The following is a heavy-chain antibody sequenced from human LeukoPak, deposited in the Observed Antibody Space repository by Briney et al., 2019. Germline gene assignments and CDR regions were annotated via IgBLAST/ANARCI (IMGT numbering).Heavy chain of an antibody. CDR3: ARSPSSGWYGYYYYYMDV. Sequence: GAPVKVSCKASGYTFTGYYMHWVRQAPGQGLEWMGWINPNSGGTNYAQKFQGRVTMTRDTSISTAYMELSRLRSDDTAVYYCARSPSSGWYGYYYYYMDVWGKGTTVTVSS. J-gene: IGHJ6*03. V-gene: IGHV1-2*02. CDR1: GYTFTGYY. D-gene: IGHD6-19*01. CDR2: INPNSGGT.